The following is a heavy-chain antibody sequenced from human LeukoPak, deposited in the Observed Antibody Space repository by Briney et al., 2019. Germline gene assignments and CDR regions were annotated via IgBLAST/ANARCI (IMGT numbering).Heavy chain of an antibody. CDR1: GGSISSYY. Sequence: SETLSLTCTVSGGSISSYYWSWIRQPPGKGLEWIGYTYYSGSTNYNPSLKSRVTISVDTSKNQFSLKLSSVTAADTAVCYCARDSGIAAAFDYWGQGTLVTVSS. D-gene: IGHD6-13*01. V-gene: IGHV4-59*01. CDR3: ARDSGIAAAFDY. CDR2: TYYSGST. J-gene: IGHJ4*02.